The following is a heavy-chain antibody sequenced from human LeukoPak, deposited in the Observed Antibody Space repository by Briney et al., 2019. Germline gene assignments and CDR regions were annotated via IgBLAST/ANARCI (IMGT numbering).Heavy chain of an antibody. CDR1: GFTFSSYA. CDR2: ISGSGGST. J-gene: IGHJ4*02. D-gene: IGHD6-19*01. Sequence: GGSLRLSCAASGFTFSSYAMSWVRQAPGKGLEWVSGISGSGGSTDYADSVKGRFTISRDNSKNTLYLRMNSLRAEDTAVYYCAKEASYCSGWKDYWGQGTLVTVSS. V-gene: IGHV3-23*01. CDR3: AKEASYCSGWKDY.